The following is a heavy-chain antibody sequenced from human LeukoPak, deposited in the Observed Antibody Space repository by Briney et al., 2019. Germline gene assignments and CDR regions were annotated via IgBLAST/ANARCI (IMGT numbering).Heavy chain of an antibody. CDR2: MSTSGKS. Sequence: PSETLSLTCTVSGGSISGYYWSWIRQPAGKGLEWVGRMSTSGKSNYIPSLVSRVTMSVDTPKNQFSLNLSSVTAADPAVYSCPSERGSMRWFAPWGQGTLPTVPS. J-gene: IGHJ5*02. V-gene: IGHV4-4*07. CDR3: PSERGSMRWFAP. CDR1: GGSISGYY.